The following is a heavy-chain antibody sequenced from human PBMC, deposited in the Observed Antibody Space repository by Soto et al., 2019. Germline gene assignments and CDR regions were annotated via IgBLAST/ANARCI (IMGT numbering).Heavy chain of an antibody. Sequence: QVQLVQSGAEVRKPGSSVRVSCKPSGGSFSKNAINWVRQAPGQGLEWMGGIIPIFRLTNYAPEFQGRPTITANESRSATYMDLSSLTSGETAMYYCATVAVSGSGNFYFYDYYDMDVWGLATAVTVSS. V-gene: IGHV1-69*01. D-gene: IGHD3-10*01. CDR1: GGSFSKNA. CDR2: IIPIFRLT. CDR3: ATVAVSGSGNFYFYDYYDMDV. J-gene: IGHJ6*02.